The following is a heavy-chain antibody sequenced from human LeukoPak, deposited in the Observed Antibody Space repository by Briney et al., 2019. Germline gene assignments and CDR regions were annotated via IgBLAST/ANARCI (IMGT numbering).Heavy chain of an antibody. J-gene: IGHJ4*02. CDR3: AKDGNLYYDSSGYQGGYFDY. V-gene: IGHV3-43*01. CDR2: ISWDGGST. CDR1: GFTFDDYT. D-gene: IGHD3-22*01. Sequence: GGSLRLSCAASGFTFDDYTMHWVRQAPGKGLEWVSLISWDGGSTYYADSVKGRFTISRDNSKNSLYLQMNSLRTEDTALYYCAKDGNLYYDSSGYQGGYFDYWGQGTLVTVSS.